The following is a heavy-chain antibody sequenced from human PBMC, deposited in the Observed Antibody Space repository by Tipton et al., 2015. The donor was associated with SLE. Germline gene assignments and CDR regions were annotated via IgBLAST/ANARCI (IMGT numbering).Heavy chain of an antibody. CDR3: ASGSTGTWFAP. V-gene: IGHV4-38-2*01. Sequence: TLSLTCSVSTYSISNGHYWAWVRQPPGKGLEWIGTVYHTGNTYYNPPLKSRVTISVDTSKNQFSLNLSSVTAADTAVYYCASGSTGTWFAPWGQGTLVTVSS. CDR1: TYSISNGHY. J-gene: IGHJ5*02. CDR2: VYHTGNT. D-gene: IGHD1-1*01.